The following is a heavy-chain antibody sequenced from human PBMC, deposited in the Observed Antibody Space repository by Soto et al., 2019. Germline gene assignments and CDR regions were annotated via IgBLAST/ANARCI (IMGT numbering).Heavy chain of an antibody. CDR1: GYGFTSYW. D-gene: IGHD3-22*01. J-gene: IGHJ4*02. Sequence: GESLKISCKGSGYGFTSYWISWLLQMPGKGLEWMGRIDPSDSYTNYSPSFQGHVTISADKSISTAYLQWSSLKASDTAMYYCARQFLYYSDRSGYYLPDYWGQGTLVTVSS. V-gene: IGHV5-10-1*01. CDR3: ARQFLYYSDRSGYYLPDY. CDR2: IDPSDSYT.